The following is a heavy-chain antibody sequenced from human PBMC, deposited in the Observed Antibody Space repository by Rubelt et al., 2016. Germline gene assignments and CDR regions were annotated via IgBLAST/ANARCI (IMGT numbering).Heavy chain of an antibody. CDR2: IYHSGST. Sequence: QVRLQESGPGLVQPSQTLSLTCTVSGGSISSGGYSWNWVRQFPGKGLEWIGEIYHSGSTNYNPSLKERETISVDTSKTQFSLRLSSVTAADTAVYYCAIPTRGYDSSGPGDYWGQGTLVTVSS. CDR1: GGSISSGGYS. D-gene: IGHD3-22*01. V-gene: IGHV4-31*04. J-gene: IGHJ4*02. CDR3: AIPTRGYDSSGPGDY.